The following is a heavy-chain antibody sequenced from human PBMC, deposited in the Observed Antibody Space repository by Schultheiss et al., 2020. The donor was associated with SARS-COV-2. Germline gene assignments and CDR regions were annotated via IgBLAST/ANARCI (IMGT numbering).Heavy chain of an antibody. CDR3: ARGGFYDSSGPRDR. Sequence: SETLSLTCTVSGGSISSGGYYWSWIRQPPGKGLEWIGYISYTGSTNYNPSLKSRVTISVDTSKNQFSLKLSSVTASDTAVYYCARGGFYDSSGPRDRWGQGTRVTVSS. J-gene: IGHJ5*02. D-gene: IGHD3-22*01. CDR1: GGSISSGGYY. V-gene: IGHV4-61*08. CDR2: ISYTGST.